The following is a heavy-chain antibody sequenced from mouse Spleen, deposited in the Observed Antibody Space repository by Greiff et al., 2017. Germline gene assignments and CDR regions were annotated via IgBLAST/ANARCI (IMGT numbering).Heavy chain of an antibody. V-gene: IGHV5-9-3*01. J-gene: IGHJ2*01. CDR2: ISIGGSYT. Sequence: EVQLQESGGGLVKPGGSLKLSCAASGFTFSSYAMSWVRQTPEKRLEWVATISIGGSYTYYPDSVKGRFTISRDNAKNTLYLQMSSLRYEDTAMYYCSRHSAGPDYFDYWGQGTTLTVSS. CDR3: SRHSAGPDYFDY. D-gene: IGHD4-1*01. CDR1: GFTFSSYA.